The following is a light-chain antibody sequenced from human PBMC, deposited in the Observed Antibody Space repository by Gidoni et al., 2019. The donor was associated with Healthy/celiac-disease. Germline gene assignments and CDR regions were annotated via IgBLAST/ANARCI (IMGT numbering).Light chain of an antibody. CDR2: DAS. CDR1: QRVSSSY. Sequence: EIVLTQSPATLSLSPGERATLSCGASQRVSSSYLAWYQQKPGLAPRLLIYDASSRATGIPDRFSGSGSGTDVTLTISRLETEDFAVYYCQQYGSSPLITFGQGTRLEIK. CDR3: QQYGSSPLIT. J-gene: IGKJ5*01. V-gene: IGKV3D-20*01.